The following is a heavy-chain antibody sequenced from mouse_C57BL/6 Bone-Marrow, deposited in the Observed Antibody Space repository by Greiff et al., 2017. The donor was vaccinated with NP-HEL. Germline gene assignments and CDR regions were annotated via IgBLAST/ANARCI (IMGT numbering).Heavy chain of an antibody. Sequence: QVQLQQSGAELVMPGASVKLSCKASGYTFTSYWMHWVKQRPGQGLEWIGEIDPSDSYTNYNQKFKGKSTLTVDKTSSTAYMQLRSLKSEYSAVSYCARDSYYSNSYYYAMDYWGQGTSVTVSS. CDR1: GYTFTSYW. J-gene: IGHJ4*01. D-gene: IGHD2-5*01. V-gene: IGHV1-69*01. CDR3: ARDSYYSNSYYYAMDY. CDR2: IDPSDSYT.